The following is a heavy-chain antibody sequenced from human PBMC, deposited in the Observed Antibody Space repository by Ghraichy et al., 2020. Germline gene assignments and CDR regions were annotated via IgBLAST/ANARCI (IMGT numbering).Heavy chain of an antibody. CDR2: IYYSGST. CDR3: ARVLTPPLRFLEWTPHRDWFDP. D-gene: IGHD3-3*01. CDR1: GGSISSYY. J-gene: IGHJ5*02. Sequence: SETLSLTCTVSGGSISSYYWSWIRQPPGKGLEWIGYIYYSGSTNYNPSLKSRVTISVDTSKNQFSLKLSSVTAADTAVYYCARVLTPPLRFLEWTPHRDWFDPWGQGTLVTVSS. V-gene: IGHV4-59*01.